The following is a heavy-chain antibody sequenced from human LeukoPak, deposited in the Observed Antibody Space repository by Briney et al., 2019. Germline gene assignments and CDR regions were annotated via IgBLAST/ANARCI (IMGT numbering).Heavy chain of an antibody. J-gene: IGHJ6*02. CDR3: ARDSEYSSSSGPYYYYGMDV. CDR2: IYTSGST. V-gene: IGHV4-4*07. CDR1: GGSISSYY. Sequence: PSETLPLTCTVSGGSISSYYWSWIRQPAGKGLEWIGRIYTSGSTNYNPSLKSRVTMSVDTSKNQFSLKLSSVTAADTAVYYCARDSEYSSSSGPYYYYGMDVWGQGTTVTVSS. D-gene: IGHD6-6*01.